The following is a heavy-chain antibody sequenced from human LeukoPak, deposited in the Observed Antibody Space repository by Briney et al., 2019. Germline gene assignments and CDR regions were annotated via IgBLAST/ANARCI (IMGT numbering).Heavy chain of an antibody. D-gene: IGHD6-19*01. V-gene: IGHV4-39*07. Sequence: SETLSLTCTVSGGSVSTIDYYWGWIRQPPGKGLEWIGSVYYSGSTYYNAPLKSRVTISVDTSKNQFSLKLSSVTAADTAVYYCAIGGGWYVIFGYWGQGTLVTVSS. CDR1: GGSVSTIDYY. CDR2: VYYSGST. CDR3: AIGGGWYVIFGY. J-gene: IGHJ4*02.